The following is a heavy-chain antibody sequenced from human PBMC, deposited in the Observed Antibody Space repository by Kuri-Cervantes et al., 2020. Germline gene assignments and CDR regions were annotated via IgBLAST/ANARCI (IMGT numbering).Heavy chain of an antibody. D-gene: IGHD3-22*01. V-gene: IGHV4-4*07. CDR2: IYTSGST. Sequence: SETLSLTCTVSGGSISSYYWSWIRQPAGKGLEWIGRIYTSGSTNYNPSLKSRVTISVDKSKNQFSLNLSSVTAADTAVYYCARRIVMVVVVIKGWFDPWGQGTLVTVSS. CDR1: GGSISSYY. CDR3: ARRIVMVVVVIKGWFDP. J-gene: IGHJ5*02.